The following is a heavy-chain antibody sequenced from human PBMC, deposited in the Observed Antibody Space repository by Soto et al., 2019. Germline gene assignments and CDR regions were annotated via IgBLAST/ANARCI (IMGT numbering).Heavy chain of an antibody. J-gene: IGHJ5*02. CDR1: GGTFSSYT. CDR2: IIPILGIA. V-gene: IGHV1-69*02. CDR3: ATKGRWYVWFDP. Sequence: ASVKVSCKASGGTFSSYTISWVRQAPGQGLEWMGRIIPILGIANYAQKFQGRVTMTEDTSTDTAYMELSSLRSEDTAVYYCATKGRWYVWFDPWGQG. D-gene: IGHD6-13*01.